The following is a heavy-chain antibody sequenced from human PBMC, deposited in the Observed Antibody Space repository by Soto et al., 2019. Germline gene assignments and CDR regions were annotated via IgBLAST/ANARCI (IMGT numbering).Heavy chain of an antibody. CDR3: ARPDSGGDALDI. CDR1: GFTFNSYA. Sequence: QVQLVESGGGVVQPGRSLRLSCAASGFTFNSYAMHWVRQAPGKGLEWVAVISYDGSNKYYADSVKGRFTISRDNSKNTLYLQMHSLRAEDTAVYYCARPDSGGDALDIWGQGTMVTVSS. J-gene: IGHJ3*02. V-gene: IGHV3-30-3*01. CDR2: ISYDGSNK. D-gene: IGHD2-21*01.